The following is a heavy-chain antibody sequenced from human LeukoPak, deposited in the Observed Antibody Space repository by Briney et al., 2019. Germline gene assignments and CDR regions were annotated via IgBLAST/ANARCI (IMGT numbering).Heavy chain of an antibody. J-gene: IGHJ6*02. D-gene: IGHD3-10*02. CDR2: ISGSGGST. CDR1: GFTFTSYA. CDR3: AKLFGEFYYYYYGMDV. V-gene: IGHV3-23*01. Sequence: GGSLRLSCAASGFTFTSYAMTWVRQAPGKGLEWVSAISGSGGSTYYADSVKGRFTISRDNSKNTLYLQMNSLRAEDTAVYYCAKLFGEFYYYYYGMDVWGQGTTVTVSS.